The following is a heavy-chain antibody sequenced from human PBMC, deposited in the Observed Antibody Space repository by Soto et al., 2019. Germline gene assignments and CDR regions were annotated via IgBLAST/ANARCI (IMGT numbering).Heavy chain of an antibody. D-gene: IGHD1-26*01. CDR1: GGTFSSYA. J-gene: IGHJ5*02. CDR2: IIPIFGTA. V-gene: IGHV1-69*13. CDR3: ARDQISWPYSGSYYAYNWFDP. Sequence: GASVKVSCKASGGTFSSYAISWVRQAPGQGLEWMGGIIPIFGTANYAQKFQGRVTITADESTSTAYMELSSLRSEDTAVYYCARDQISWPYSGSYYAYNWFDPWGQGTLVTVSS.